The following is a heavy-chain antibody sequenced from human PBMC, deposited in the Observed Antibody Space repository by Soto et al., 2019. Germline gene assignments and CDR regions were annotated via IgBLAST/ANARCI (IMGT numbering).Heavy chain of an antibody. Sequence: LSLTCTVSGGSISSGGYYWSWIRQHPGKGLEWIGYIYYSGSTYYNPSLKSRVTISVDTSKNQFSLKLSSVTAADTAVYYCARAVVPADYFDYWGQGTLVTVSS. CDR2: IYYSGST. J-gene: IGHJ4*02. V-gene: IGHV4-31*03. CDR1: GGSISSGGYY. CDR3: ARAVVPADYFDY. D-gene: IGHD2-2*01.